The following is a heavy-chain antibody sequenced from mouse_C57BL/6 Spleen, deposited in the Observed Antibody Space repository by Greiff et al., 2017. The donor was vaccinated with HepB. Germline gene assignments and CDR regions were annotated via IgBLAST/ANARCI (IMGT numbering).Heavy chain of an antibody. Sequence: QVQLQQSGAELVKPGASVKISCKASGYAFSSYWMNWVKQRPGKGLEWIGQIYPGDGDTNYNGKFKGKATLTADKSSSTAYMQLSSLTSEDSAVYFCAREEMYDGYPYYFDYWGQGTTLTVSS. CDR1: GYAFSSYW. J-gene: IGHJ2*01. D-gene: IGHD2-3*01. V-gene: IGHV1-80*01. CDR3: AREEMYDGYPYYFDY. CDR2: IYPGDGDT.